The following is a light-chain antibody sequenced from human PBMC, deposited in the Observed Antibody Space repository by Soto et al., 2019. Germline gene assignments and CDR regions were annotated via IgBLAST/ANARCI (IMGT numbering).Light chain of an antibody. V-gene: IGKV1-27*01. CDR3: QNYKSLSRRFGRA. Sequence: DIQLTQSPSSLSASVGDRVTITCRASQGISNYVAWYQQKQGKVPKLLIYAASALQLGVPSRFSGSGSDTDFTLTISGLQPEDAGIYYCQNYKSLSRRFGRAFGQGTKVDIK. CDR2: AAS. J-gene: IGKJ1*01. CDR1: QGISNY.